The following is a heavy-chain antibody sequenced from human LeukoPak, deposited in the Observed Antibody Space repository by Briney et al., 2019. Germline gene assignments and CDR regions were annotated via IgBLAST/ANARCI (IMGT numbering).Heavy chain of an antibody. V-gene: IGHV3-21*04. CDR3: ARPNSGYDVDYYYYMDV. Sequence: GWSLRLSCAASKFTFSSYCMNWVRQAPGKGLEWVSSITSSSSYIYYADSVKGRFTVSRDNAKNSLYLQMNSLRAEDTAVYYCARPNSGYDVDYYYYMDVWGKGTTVTISS. D-gene: IGHD5-12*01. CDR1: KFTFSSYC. CDR2: ITSSSSYI. J-gene: IGHJ6*03.